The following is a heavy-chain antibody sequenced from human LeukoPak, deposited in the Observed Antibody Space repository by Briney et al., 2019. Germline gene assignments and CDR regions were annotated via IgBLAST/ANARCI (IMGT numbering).Heavy chain of an antibody. CDR2: INPNSGGT. D-gene: IGHD3-22*01. Sequence: GASVKVSCKASGYTFTGYYMHWVRQAPGQGLEWMGRINPNSGGTNYAQKFQGRVTMTRDTSISTAYMELSRLRSDDTAVYYCARQYYYDSSGYSSIDYWGRGTLVAVSS. J-gene: IGHJ4*02. CDR1: GYTFTGYY. V-gene: IGHV1-2*06. CDR3: ARQYYYDSSGYSSIDY.